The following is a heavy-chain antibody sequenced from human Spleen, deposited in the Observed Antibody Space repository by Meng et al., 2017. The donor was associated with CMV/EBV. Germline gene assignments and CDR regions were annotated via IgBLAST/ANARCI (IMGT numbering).Heavy chain of an antibody. J-gene: IGHJ4*02. CDR3: ARDHFGVVPYY. Sequence: GVSLRLSCAASGFTFSSYWMSWVRQAPGKGLEWVANIKQDGSEKYYVDSVKGRFTISRDNAKNSLYLQMNSLRAEDTAVYYCARDHFGVVPYYWGQGTLVTVSS. CDR1: GFTFSSYW. CDR2: IKQDGSEK. D-gene: IGHD3-3*01. V-gene: IGHV3-7*01.